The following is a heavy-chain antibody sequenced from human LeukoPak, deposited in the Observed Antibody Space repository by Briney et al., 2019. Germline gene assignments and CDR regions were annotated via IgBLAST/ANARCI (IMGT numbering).Heavy chain of an antibody. V-gene: IGHV1-18*01. J-gene: IGHJ4*02. CDR2: ISAYNGNT. Sequence: ASVKVSCKASCYTFTSYGISWVRQAPGQGLEWMGWISAYNGNTNYAQKLQGRVTMTTDTSTSTAYMELRSLRSDDTAVYYCARDIVVAGIVGYWGQGTPVTVSS. CDR1: CYTFTSYG. CDR3: ARDIVVAGIVGY. D-gene: IGHD6-19*01.